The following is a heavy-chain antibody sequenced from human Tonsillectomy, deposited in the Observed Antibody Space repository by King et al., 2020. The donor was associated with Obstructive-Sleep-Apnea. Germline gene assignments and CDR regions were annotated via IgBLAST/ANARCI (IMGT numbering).Heavy chain of an antibody. CDR3: ARRSTTALTPSKYFFDF. Sequence: QLVQSGAEVKKPGESLRISCKGSGYNFSNYWIGWVRQLPGKGLEWIGIIYPGDSDTRYSPSFEGQVTISADKSINTAALQWSSLKAADTAMYYCARRSTTALTPSKYFFDFWGPGTLVTVSS. CDR1: GYNFSNYW. D-gene: IGHD2-15*01. V-gene: IGHV5-51*01. CDR2: IYPGDSDT. J-gene: IGHJ4*02.